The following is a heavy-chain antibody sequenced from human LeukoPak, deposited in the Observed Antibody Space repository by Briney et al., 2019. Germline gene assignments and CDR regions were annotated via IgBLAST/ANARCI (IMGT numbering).Heavy chain of an antibody. CDR3: ARHTSILAHYYYMDV. J-gene: IGHJ6*03. V-gene: IGHV4-4*09. Sequence: NPSETLSLTCTVSGGSISSYYWSWIRQPPGKGLEWIGYIYTSGSTNYNPSLKSRVTISVDTSKNQFSLKLSSVTAADTAVYYCARHTSILAHYYYMDVCGKGTTVPVSS. CDR2: IYTSGST. D-gene: IGHD2-21*01. CDR1: GGSISSYY.